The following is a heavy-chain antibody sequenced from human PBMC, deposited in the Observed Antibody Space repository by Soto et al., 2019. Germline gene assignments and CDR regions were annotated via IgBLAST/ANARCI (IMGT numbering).Heavy chain of an antibody. CDR3: ARDSGVFSSSRWFYGMDV. CDR2: IYYSGST. V-gene: IGHV4-61*01. J-gene: IGHJ6*02. D-gene: IGHD6-6*01. Sequence: PSETLSLTCTVSGDSGSSGSFYWSWIRQPPGKGLEWIGYIYYSGSTTYNPSLKSPVIISIDTSKNQFSLKLSSVTAADTAVYYCARDSGVFSSSRWFYGMDVWGQGTTVT. CDR1: GDSGSSGSFY.